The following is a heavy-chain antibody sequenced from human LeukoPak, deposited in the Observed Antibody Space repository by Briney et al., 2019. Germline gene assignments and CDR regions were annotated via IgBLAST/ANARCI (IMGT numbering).Heavy chain of an antibody. D-gene: IGHD3-9*01. V-gene: IGHV3-30*02. J-gene: IGHJ4*02. CDR3: AKEGYYDILTGYYDPYYFDY. CDR1: GFSFDDYV. CDR2: IRYDGSNK. Sequence: GGSLRLSCAASGFSFDDYVMDWVRQAPGKGLEWVAFIRYDGSNKYYADSVKGRFTISRDNSKNTLYLQMNSPRAEDTAVYYCAKEGYYDILTGYYDPYYFDYWGQGTLVTVSS.